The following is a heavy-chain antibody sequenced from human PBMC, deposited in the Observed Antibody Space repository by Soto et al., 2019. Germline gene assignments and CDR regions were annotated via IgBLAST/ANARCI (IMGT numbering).Heavy chain of an antibody. V-gene: IGHV4-4*02. CDR1: GDSISNNNC. Sequence: QVQLQESGPGLVKPSGTLSLTCAVSGDSISNNNCWNWVRQPPGKGLEWIGEIYHSGTANYNPSLKSRVTKSLDKSNNQFSLTLNSVTAADTAVYYCARRRITTFGVVITGYGMDVWGQGTTVTVSS. D-gene: IGHD3-3*01. CDR3: ARRRITTFGVVITGYGMDV. CDR2: IYHSGTA. J-gene: IGHJ6*02.